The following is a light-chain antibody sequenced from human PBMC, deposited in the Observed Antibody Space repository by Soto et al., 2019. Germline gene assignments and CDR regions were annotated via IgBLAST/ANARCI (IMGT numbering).Light chain of an antibody. Sequence: EIVLTQSPGTLSLSPGERATLSCRASQSVSSSYLAWYQQKPGQAPRLLIYGASSRATGIPDRFSGSGSGTDFTLTIGRLEPEDFAVCYCQQFGSSRWTFGQGTKVEIK. J-gene: IGKJ1*01. CDR3: QQFGSSRWT. V-gene: IGKV3-20*01. CDR1: QSVSSSY. CDR2: GAS.